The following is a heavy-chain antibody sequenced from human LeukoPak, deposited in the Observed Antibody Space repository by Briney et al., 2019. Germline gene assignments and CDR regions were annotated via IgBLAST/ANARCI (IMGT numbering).Heavy chain of an antibody. V-gene: IGHV1-2*02. D-gene: IGHD3-22*01. Sequence: ASVKVSCKASGYTFTGYYTHWVRQAPGQGLEWMGWINPNSGGTNYAQKFQGRVTMTRDTSISTAYMELSRLRSDDTAVYYCARDHRLRAYYYDSSGYYYYAPDFDYWGQGTLVTVSS. J-gene: IGHJ4*02. CDR3: ARDHRLRAYYYDSSGYYYYAPDFDY. CDR1: GYTFTGYY. CDR2: INPNSGGT.